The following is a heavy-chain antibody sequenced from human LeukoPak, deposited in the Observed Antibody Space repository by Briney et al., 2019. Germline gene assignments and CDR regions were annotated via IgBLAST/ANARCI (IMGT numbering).Heavy chain of an antibody. D-gene: IGHD6-6*01. CDR2: ISSSGSTI. CDR1: GFTFSDYY. V-gene: IGHV3-11*04. CDR3: AGALAARLVKDY. J-gene: IGHJ4*02. Sequence: PRGSLRPSSAASGFTFSDYYMSWIRQAPGKGLEWVSYISSSGSTIYYADSVKGRFTISRDNAKNSLYLQMNSLRAEDTAVYYCAGALAARLVKDYWGQGTLVIVSS.